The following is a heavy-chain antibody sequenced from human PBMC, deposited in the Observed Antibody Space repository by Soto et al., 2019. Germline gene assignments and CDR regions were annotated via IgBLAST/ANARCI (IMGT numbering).Heavy chain of an antibody. V-gene: IGHV1-69*06. CDR2: IIPIFGTA. CDR3: AAGFPDGYCSGGIGDYGLDYYYGMDV. CDR1: GGTFSSYA. Sequence: ASVKVSCKASGGTFSSYAISWVRQAPGQGLEWMGGIIPIFGTANYAQKFQGRVTITADKSTSTAYMELSSLRSEDTAVYYCAAGFPDGYCSGGIGDYGLDYYYGMDVWGQGTTVTVSS. J-gene: IGHJ6*02. D-gene: IGHD2-15*01.